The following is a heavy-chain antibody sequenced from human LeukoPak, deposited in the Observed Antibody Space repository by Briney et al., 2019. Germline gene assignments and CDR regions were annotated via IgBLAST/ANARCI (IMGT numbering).Heavy chain of an antibody. Sequence: GGSLRLSCAASGFTLSSYEMNWVRQAPGKGLEWVSCIRSSGDTIYYADSVRGRFTISRDNAKNSLYLQMNSLRAEDTAVYYCASPPMSSSGYYFEYWGQGTLVTVSP. J-gene: IGHJ4*02. CDR2: IRSSGDTI. CDR1: GFTLSSYE. CDR3: ASPPMSSSGYYFEY. V-gene: IGHV3-48*03. D-gene: IGHD6-6*01.